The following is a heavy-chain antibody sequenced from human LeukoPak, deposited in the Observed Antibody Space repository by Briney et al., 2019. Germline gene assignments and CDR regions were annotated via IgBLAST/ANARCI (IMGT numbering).Heavy chain of an antibody. Sequence: GESLKISCKGSGYSFTSYWISWVRQMPGKGLEWMGRIDPSDSYTNYSPSFQGHVTLSADKSISTAYLQWSSLKASDTAMYYCVVEEMVRGVITSFDYWGPGTLVTVSS. CDR1: GYSFTSYW. V-gene: IGHV5-10-1*01. D-gene: IGHD3-10*01. CDR3: VVEEMVRGVITSFDY. CDR2: IDPSDSYT. J-gene: IGHJ4*02.